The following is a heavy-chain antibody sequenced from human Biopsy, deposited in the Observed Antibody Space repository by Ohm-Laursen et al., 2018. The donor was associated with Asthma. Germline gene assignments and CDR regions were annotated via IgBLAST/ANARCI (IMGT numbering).Heavy chain of an antibody. Sequence: LSLTCAVSGFPFSDFGLHWVRQPPGQGPEWVALISYDGREKGYVDSVKGRFTISRDNFRNTLYVEMSSLRPEDSTTYYCAKDRFDGSVTSHYYYYGIDVWGQGTAVRLL. J-gene: IGHJ6*02. D-gene: IGHD3-10*01. V-gene: IGHV3-30*18. CDR1: GFPFSDFG. CDR2: ISYDGREK. CDR3: AKDRFDGSVTSHYYYYGIDV.